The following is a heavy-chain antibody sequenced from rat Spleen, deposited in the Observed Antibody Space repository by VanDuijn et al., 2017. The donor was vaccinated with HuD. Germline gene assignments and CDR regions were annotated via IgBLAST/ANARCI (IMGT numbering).Heavy chain of an antibody. CDR1: GFSLTSYN. CDR3: ARGLLYVMDA. D-gene: IGHD1-3*01. CDR2: IWTGGST. Sequence: QVQLKESGPGLVQPSQTLSLTCTVSGFSLTSYNVHWVRQPTGKGLEWMGVIWTGGSTDYNSALKSRLSISRDTSKSQVFLKMNSLKTEDIATYYCARGLLYVMDAWGQGASVTVAS. V-gene: IGHV2-30*01. J-gene: IGHJ4*01.